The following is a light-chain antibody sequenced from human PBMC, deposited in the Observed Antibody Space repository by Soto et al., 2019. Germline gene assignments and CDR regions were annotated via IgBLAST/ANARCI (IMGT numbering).Light chain of an antibody. CDR2: EVS. CDR3: SSYTSSSTLV. CDR1: SSDVGGYNY. J-gene: IGLJ1*01. Sequence: QSALTQTASVSGSPGQSITISCTGTSSDVGGYNYVSWYQQHPGKAPKLMIYEVSNRPSGASNRFSGSKSGNTASLTISGLQAEYEADYYCSSYTSSSTLVFGTGTKLTVL. V-gene: IGLV2-14*01.